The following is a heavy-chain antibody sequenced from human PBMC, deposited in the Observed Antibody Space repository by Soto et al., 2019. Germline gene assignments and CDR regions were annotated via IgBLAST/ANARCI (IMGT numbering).Heavy chain of an antibody. V-gene: IGHV3-23*01. D-gene: IGHD3-3*01. J-gene: IGHJ5*02. CDR1: GFTFSSYA. CDR3: AKDPSFGVVIIDWFDP. CDR2: ISGSGGST. Sequence: GGSLRFSCAASGFTFSSYAMSWVRQAPGKGLEWVSAISGSGGSTYYADFVKGRFTISRDNSKNTLYLQMNSLRAEDTAVYYCAKDPSFGVVIIDWFDPWGQGTLVTVSS.